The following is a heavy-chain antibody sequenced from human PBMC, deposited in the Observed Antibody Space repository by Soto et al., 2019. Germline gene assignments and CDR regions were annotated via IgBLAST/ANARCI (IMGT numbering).Heavy chain of an antibody. J-gene: IGHJ4*02. D-gene: IGHD1-7*01. V-gene: IGHV1-46*01. CDR1: GYTFTNNY. CDR3: ARNILGGTTDY. CDR2: IHPRGDFT. Sequence: EASVKVSCKASGYTFTNNYMHWVRQAPGQGLEWMGVIHPRGDFTIYAQKFQSRVTMTRDTSTSTDYMELRSLTSEDTAVYYCARNILGGTTDYWGQGTLVTVSS.